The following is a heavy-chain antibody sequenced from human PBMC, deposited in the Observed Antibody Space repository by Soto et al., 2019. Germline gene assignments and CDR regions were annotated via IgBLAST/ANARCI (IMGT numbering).Heavy chain of an antibody. CDR2: ISAYNGNT. D-gene: IGHD6-6*01. CDR3: ARDIVAARHGDYYYYGMDV. V-gene: IGHV1-18*01. J-gene: IGHJ6*02. Sequence: ASVKVSCKASGYTFTSYGISWVRQAPGQGLEWMGWISAYNGNTNYAQKLQGRVTMTTDTSTSTAYMELRSLRSDDTAVYYCARDIVAARHGDYYYYGMDVWGQGTTVTVSS. CDR1: GYTFTSYG.